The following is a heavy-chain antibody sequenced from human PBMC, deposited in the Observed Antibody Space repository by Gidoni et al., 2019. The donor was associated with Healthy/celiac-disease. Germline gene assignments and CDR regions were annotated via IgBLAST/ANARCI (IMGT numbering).Heavy chain of an antibody. CDR2: ISYDGSNK. D-gene: IGHD2-2*01. J-gene: IGHJ4*02. CDR3: ARDGCSSTSCLGRYFDY. CDR1: GFTCSSNA. Sequence: QVQLVESGGGVVQPGRSLRLSCAASGFTCSSNAMHWVRQAPGKGLEWVAVISYDGSNKYYADSVKGRFTISRDNSKNTLYLQMNSLRAEDTAVYYCARDGCSSTSCLGRYFDYWGQGTLVTVSS. V-gene: IGHV3-30-3*01.